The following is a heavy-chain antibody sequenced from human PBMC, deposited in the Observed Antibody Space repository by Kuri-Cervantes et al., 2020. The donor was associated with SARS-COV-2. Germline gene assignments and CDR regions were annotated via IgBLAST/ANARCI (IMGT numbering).Heavy chain of an antibody. D-gene: IGHD3-3*01. CDR1: GYTFTSYD. CDR2: MNPNSGNT. V-gene: IGHV1-8*03. J-gene: IGHJ3*02. Sequence: ASVKVSCKASGYTFTSYDINWVRQATGQGLEWMGWMNPNSGNTGYAQKFQGRVTITRNTSISTAYMELSSLGSEDTAVYYCARDRRHYDFWSGYSHDAFDIWGQGTMVTVSS. CDR3: ARDRRHYDFWSGYSHDAFDI.